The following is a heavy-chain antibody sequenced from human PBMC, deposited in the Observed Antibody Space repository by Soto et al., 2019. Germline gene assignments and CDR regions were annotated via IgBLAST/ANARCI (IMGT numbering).Heavy chain of an antibody. D-gene: IGHD6-6*01. V-gene: IGHV1-18*01. CDR3: GRDITARPVYYYYGMDV. CDR2: ISAYNGNT. J-gene: IGHJ6*02. CDR1: GYTFTSYG. Sequence: ASVKVSCKASGYTFTSYGISWVRQAPGQGLEWMGWISAYNGNTNYAQKLQGRVTMTTDTSTSTAYMELRSLRSDDTAVYYCGRDITARPVYYYYGMDVWGQGTTVTVSS.